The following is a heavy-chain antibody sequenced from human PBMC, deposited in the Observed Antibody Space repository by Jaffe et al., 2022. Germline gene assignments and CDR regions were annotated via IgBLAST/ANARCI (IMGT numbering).Heavy chain of an antibody. V-gene: IGHV3-48*03. J-gene: IGHJ4*02. CDR3: ACIAARQPEDY. Sequence: EVQLVESGGGLVQPGGSLRLSCAASGFTFSSYEMNWVRQAPGKGLEWVSYISSSGSTIYYADSVKGRFTISRDNAKNSLYLQMNSLRAEDTAVYYCACIAARQPEDYWGQGTLVTVSS. D-gene: IGHD6-13*01. CDR2: ISSSGSTI. CDR1: GFTFSSYE.